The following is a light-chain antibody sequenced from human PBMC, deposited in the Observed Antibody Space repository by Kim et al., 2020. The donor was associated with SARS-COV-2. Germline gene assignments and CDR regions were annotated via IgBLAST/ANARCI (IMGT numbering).Light chain of an antibody. CDR1: SLRSYY. Sequence: VALGQTVRITCQGDSLRSYYATWYQQKPGKAPIVVIYGKNNRPSGIPDRFSGSRSGDTASLTITGTQAGDEADYYCNSRGSNDNVLFGGGTKLTVL. V-gene: IGLV3-19*01. CDR3: NSRGSNDNVL. J-gene: IGLJ2*01. CDR2: GKN.